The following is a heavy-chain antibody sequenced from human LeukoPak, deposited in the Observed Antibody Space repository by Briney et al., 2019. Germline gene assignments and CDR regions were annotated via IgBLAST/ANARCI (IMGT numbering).Heavy chain of an antibody. Sequence: NPSETLSLTCTVSGGSISSYYWSWIRQPPGKGLEWIGYIYYSGSTNYNPSLKSRVTISVDTSKNQFSLKLSSVTAADTAVYYCASEYSSGWEGAFDIWGQGTMVTVSS. V-gene: IGHV4-59*01. D-gene: IGHD6-19*01. CDR2: IYYSGST. CDR1: GGSISSYY. CDR3: ASEYSSGWEGAFDI. J-gene: IGHJ3*02.